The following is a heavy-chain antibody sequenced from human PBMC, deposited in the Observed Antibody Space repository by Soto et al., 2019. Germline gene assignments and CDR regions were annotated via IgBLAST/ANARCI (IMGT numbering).Heavy chain of an antibody. V-gene: IGHV1-18*01. CDR2: ISAYNGNT. Sequence: QVQLVQSGAEVKKPGASVKVSCKASGYTFTSYGISWVRQAPGQGLEWMGWISAYNGNTNYAQKLQGRVTMTTDTSTSTGYMELRSLRSDDTAVYYCARDSTPLGYCSSTSCYVQDWYFDLWGRGTLVTVSS. CDR1: GYTFTSYG. J-gene: IGHJ2*01. D-gene: IGHD2-2*01. CDR3: ARDSTPLGYCSSTSCYVQDWYFDL.